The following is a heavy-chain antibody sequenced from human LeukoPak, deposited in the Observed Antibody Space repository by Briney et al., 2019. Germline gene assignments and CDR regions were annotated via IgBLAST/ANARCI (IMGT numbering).Heavy chain of an antibody. Sequence: GGSLRLSCTASGFSFSNSSMTWVRQAPGKGLEWVSSIRGGGSSYYAGSVKGRFTISRDNSKNTVYLQMNNVRAEGTGIFYCVKGGTMVRGSREFDYWGQGTLVTVS. D-gene: IGHD3-10*01. CDR1: GFSFSNSS. V-gene: IGHV3-23*01. CDR2: IRGGGSS. J-gene: IGHJ4*02. CDR3: VKGGTMVRGSREFDY.